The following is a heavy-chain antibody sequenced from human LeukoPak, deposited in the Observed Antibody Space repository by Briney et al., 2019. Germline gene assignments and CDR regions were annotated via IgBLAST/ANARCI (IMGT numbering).Heavy chain of an antibody. CDR1: GFTFGSYW. CDR3: ASVHYYDSSGLDAFDI. Sequence: GGSLRLSCAASGFTFGSYWMHWVRQAPGKGLVWVSRINTDGSSTTYADSVKGRLTISRDNAKNTLYLQMNSLRVEDTAVYYCASVHYYDSSGLDAFDIWGQGTMVTVSS. J-gene: IGHJ3*02. D-gene: IGHD3-22*01. V-gene: IGHV3-74*01. CDR2: INTDGSST.